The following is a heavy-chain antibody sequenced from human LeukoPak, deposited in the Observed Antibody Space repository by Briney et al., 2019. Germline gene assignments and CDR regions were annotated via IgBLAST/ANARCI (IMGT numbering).Heavy chain of an antibody. CDR1: GGSFSGYY. J-gene: IGHJ4*02. Sequence: SETLSLTCAVYGGSFSGYYWSWIRQPPGKGLEWIGEINHSGSTNYNPSLKSRVTISVDTSKNQFSLKLSSVTAADTAVYYCARGRGIQLWLRQYYFDYWGQGTLVTVSS. CDR3: ARGRGIQLWLRQYYFDY. D-gene: IGHD5-18*01. CDR2: INHSGST. V-gene: IGHV4-34*01.